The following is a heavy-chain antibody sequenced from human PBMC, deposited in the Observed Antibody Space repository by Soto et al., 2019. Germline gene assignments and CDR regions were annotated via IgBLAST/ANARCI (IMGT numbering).Heavy chain of an antibody. V-gene: IGHV4-31*03. CDR1: GGSISSGGYY. J-gene: IGHJ4*02. CDR2: IFYSGST. CDR3: ARAPGDYFDY. Sequence: PSETLSLTCTVSGGSISSGGYYWSWIRQHPGKGLEWIGYIFYSGSTYYYPSLKSRVTISVDTSKNQFSLKLSSVTAADTAVYYCARAPGDYFDYWGQGTLVTVSS.